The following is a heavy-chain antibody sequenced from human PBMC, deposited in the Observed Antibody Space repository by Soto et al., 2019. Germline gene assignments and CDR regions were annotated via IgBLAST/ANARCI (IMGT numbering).Heavy chain of an antibody. D-gene: IGHD2-2*01. V-gene: IGHV5-10-1*01. CDR3: ARVPRRGYYYYGMDV. CDR2: IDPSDSYT. Sequence: PGESLKISCKGSGYSFTSYWISWVRQMPGKGLEWMGRIDPSDSYTNYSPSFQGHVTISADKSISTAYLQWSSLKASDTAMYYCARVPRRGYYYYGMDVWCQGTTVTVYS. J-gene: IGHJ6*02. CDR1: GYSFTSYW.